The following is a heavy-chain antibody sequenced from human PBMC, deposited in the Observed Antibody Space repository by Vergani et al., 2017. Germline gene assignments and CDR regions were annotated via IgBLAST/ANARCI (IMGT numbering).Heavy chain of an antibody. D-gene: IGHD3-16*01. CDR3: AKDGLWPRNWFDP. Sequence: EVQLLESGGGLVQPGGSLRLSCAASGFTFSSYAMSWVRQAPGKGLEWVSAISGSCDSTYYADSVKGRFTISRDNSKNTLYLQMNSLRAEDTAVYYCAKDGLWPRNWFDPWGQGTLVTVSS. J-gene: IGHJ5*02. CDR1: GFTFSSYA. V-gene: IGHV3-23*01. CDR2: ISGSCDST.